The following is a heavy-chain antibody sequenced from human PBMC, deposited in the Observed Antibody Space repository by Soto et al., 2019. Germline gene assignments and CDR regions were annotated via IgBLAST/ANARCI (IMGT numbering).Heavy chain of an antibody. CDR2: VTYEENEI. Sequence: QVQLVESGGGVIQPGRSLRLSCAASGFTFSSCGMHWVRQAPGKGLEWVAVVTYEENEIHYADSVKGRFTISRDNSKNMVYLEMDGLRVQDTAVYYCVKEQSSGYWRTADYWGQGTLITVSS. J-gene: IGHJ4*02. V-gene: IGHV3-30*18. CDR1: GFTFSSCG. CDR3: VKEQSSGYWRTADY. D-gene: IGHD5-12*01.